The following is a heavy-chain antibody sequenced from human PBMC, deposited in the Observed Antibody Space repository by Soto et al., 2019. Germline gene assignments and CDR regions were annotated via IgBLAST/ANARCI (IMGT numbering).Heavy chain of an antibody. Sequence: GESLKISCKGSGYSFTNYWIGWVRQMPGQGLEWMGNIYPSDSDTNYNPSLKSRVTISVDTSKNQFSLKLSSVTAADTAVYYCARVRLLLWFGDRRYYFDYWGQGTLVTVSS. CDR1: GYSFTNYW. D-gene: IGHD3-10*01. CDR2: IYPSDSDT. J-gene: IGHJ4*02. V-gene: IGHV5-51*01. CDR3: ARVRLLLWFGDRRYYFDY.